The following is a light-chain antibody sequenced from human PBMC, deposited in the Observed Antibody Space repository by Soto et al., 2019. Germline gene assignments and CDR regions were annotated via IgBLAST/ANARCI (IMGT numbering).Light chain of an antibody. CDR3: AAWDDSLNGPV. CDR2: SNN. J-gene: IGLJ2*01. Sequence: QSVLTQPPSASGTPGQRVAISYSGSSSNIGSNTVNWYQQFPGTAPKLLIYSNNRRPSGVPDRFSGSKSGTSASLAISGLQPQDEADYYCAAWDDSLNGPVFGGGTKLTVL. V-gene: IGLV1-44*01. CDR1: SSNIGSNT.